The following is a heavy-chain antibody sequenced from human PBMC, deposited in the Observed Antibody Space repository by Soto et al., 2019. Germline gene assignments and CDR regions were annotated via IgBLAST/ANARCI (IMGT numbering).Heavy chain of an antibody. CDR2: IYYGGST. D-gene: IGHD4-17*01. J-gene: IGHJ4*02. V-gene: IGHV4-61*01. Sequence: PSETLSLTCTVSGVSVSSGSYYWSWIRQPPGKGLEWVGKIYYGGSTDYNPSLKSRVTISIDTSKNQFSLKLNSVTAADTAVYYCARDYGGDYWGQGTLVTVSS. CDR1: GVSVSSGSYY. CDR3: ARDYGGDY.